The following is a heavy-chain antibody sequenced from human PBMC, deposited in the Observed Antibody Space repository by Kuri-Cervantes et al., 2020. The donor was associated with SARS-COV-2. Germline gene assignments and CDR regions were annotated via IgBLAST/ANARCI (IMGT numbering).Heavy chain of an antibody. D-gene: IGHD4-11*01. J-gene: IGHJ5*02. CDR3: AKGHDYSNTRGWFDP. CDR1: GGSISSSSYY. CDR2: IYYSGST. Sequence: SETLSLTCTVSGGSISSSSYYWGWIRQPPGKGLEWIGSIYYSGSTYYNPSLKSRVTISVDTSKNQFSLKLSSVTAADTAVYYCAKGHDYSNTRGWFDPWGQGTLVTVSS. V-gene: IGHV4-39*01.